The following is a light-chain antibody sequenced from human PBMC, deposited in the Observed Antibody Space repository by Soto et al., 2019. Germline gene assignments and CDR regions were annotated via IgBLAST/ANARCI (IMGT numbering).Light chain of an antibody. CDR3: QQYNSYSPT. J-gene: IGKJ1*01. V-gene: IGKV1-5*03. Sequence: DIQMTQSPSTLSASVGDRVTITCRASQSISIWLAWYQQKPGKAPKLLIYKASSLESGVPSRFNGSGSGTEFTLTISSLQPADFATYYCQQYNSYSPTFGQGTKVESK. CDR1: QSISIW. CDR2: KAS.